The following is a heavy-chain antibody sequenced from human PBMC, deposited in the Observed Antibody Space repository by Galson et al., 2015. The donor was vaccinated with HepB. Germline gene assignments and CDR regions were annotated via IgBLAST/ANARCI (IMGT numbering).Heavy chain of an antibody. CDR1: GFTFSSYW. V-gene: IGHV3-7*03. D-gene: IGHD3-22*01. CDR3: ARVDRDYYWYFDL. J-gene: IGHJ2*01. Sequence: SLRLSCAASGFTFSSYWMSWVRQAPGKGLEWVANIKQDGSEKYYVDSVKGRFTISRDNAKNSLYLQMNSLRAEDTAVYYCARVDRDYYWYFDLWGRGTLVTVSS. CDR2: IKQDGSEK.